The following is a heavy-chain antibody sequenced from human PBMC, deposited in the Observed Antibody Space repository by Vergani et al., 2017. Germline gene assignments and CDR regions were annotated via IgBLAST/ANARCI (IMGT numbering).Heavy chain of an antibody. CDR1: GYTFSNYY. J-gene: IGHJ4*02. D-gene: IGHD3-9*01. CDR2: INLSGGHT. V-gene: IGHV1-46*03. Sequence: QVQVVQSGAEVKKSGASVKVSCKTSGYTFSNYYMHWVRQAPGQGLEWMGIINLSGGHTNYAQKFKGRVTMTRDTSTSTVYMELSSLRSEDTAIYYCARGDYGILTGYRYWGQGTLVTVSA. CDR3: ARGDYGILTGYRY.